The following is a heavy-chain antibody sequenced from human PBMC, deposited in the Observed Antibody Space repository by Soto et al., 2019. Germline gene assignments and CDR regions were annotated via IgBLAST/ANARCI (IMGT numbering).Heavy chain of an antibody. Sequence: QVQLVESGGGVVQPGTSLRLSCAASGFTFSSYGMHWVRQAPGKGLEWVALITYAGSNKNYADSVKGRFTISRDNSKNTLYLQMNSLRPEDTAVYYCARSEQYQVFAFDIWGQGTMVTAS. CDR1: GFTFSSYG. V-gene: IGHV3-30*03. J-gene: IGHJ3*02. CDR3: ARSEQYQVFAFDI. D-gene: IGHD6-19*01. CDR2: ITYAGSNK.